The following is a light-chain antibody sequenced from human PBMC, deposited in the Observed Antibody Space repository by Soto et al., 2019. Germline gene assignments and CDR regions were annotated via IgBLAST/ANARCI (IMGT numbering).Light chain of an antibody. J-gene: IGKJ1*01. CDR3: QQSYNAPLT. V-gene: IGKV1-39*01. Sequence: DIQMTQSPSSLSASVGDRVTITCRASQSIIICLNWYQQKPGKAPKLLIYAASNLQSGVPSRFSGSGSGTDFTLTISSLQPEDFVIYYCQQSYNAPLTFGQGTKVEIK. CDR2: AAS. CDR1: QSIIIC.